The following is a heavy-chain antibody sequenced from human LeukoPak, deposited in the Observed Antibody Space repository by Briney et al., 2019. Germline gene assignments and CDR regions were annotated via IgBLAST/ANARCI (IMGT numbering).Heavy chain of an antibody. D-gene: IGHD3-22*01. J-gene: IGHJ4*02. V-gene: IGHV3-21*01. CDR1: GFTFSSYS. CDR3: AREARFNYDSSGYSDY. CDR2: ISSSSSYI. Sequence: PGGSLRLSCAASGFTFSSYSMNWVRQAPGKGLEWVSSISSSSSYIYYADSVKGRFTISRDNAKNSLYLQMNSLRAEDTAVYYCAREARFNYDSSGYSDYWGQGTLVTVSS.